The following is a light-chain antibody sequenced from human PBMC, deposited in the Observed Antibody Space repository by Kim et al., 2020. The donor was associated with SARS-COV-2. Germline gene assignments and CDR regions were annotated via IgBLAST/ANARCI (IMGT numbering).Light chain of an antibody. CDR1: SSDVGSYNF. CDR3: CSYAGSSNWV. CDR2: EAS. Sequence: QSALTQSASVSGSPGQSITISCTGTSSDVGSYNFVSWYQQHPGKAPKLVIYEASKRPSGVSNRFSGSKSDNTASLTISGLQAEDEADYYCCSYAGSSNWVFGGGTKLTVL. V-gene: IGLV2-23*01. J-gene: IGLJ3*02.